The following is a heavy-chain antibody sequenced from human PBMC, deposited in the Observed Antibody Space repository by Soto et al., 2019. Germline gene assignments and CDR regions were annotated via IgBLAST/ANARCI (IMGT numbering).Heavy chain of an antibody. J-gene: IGHJ4*02. V-gene: IGHV3-21*01. Sequence: EVQLVESGGGLVKPGESLRLSCAASGFTFSSYNMNWVRQAPGKGREWVSSITTSSSYIYYADSVKGRFTISRDNAKNSLYLQKNSLRAEDTAVYYCARVRGSAWYLAYWGQGTLVTVSS. CDR2: ITTSSSYI. CDR1: GFTFSSYN. D-gene: IGHD6-19*01. CDR3: ARVRGSAWYLAY.